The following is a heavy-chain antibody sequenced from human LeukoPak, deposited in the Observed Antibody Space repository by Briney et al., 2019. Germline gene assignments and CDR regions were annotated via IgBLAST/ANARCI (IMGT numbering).Heavy chain of an antibody. CDR1: GGSISSGGYY. D-gene: IGHD3-10*01. V-gene: IGHV4-31*03. CDR2: IYYSGST. Sequence: SETLSLTCTVSGGSISSGGYYWSWIRQHPGKGLEWIGYIYYSGSTYYNPSLKSRVTISVDTSKDQFSLKLTSVTAADTAVYYCARDPFGEGGINYWGQGTLVTVSS. J-gene: IGHJ4*02. CDR3: ARDPFGEGGINY.